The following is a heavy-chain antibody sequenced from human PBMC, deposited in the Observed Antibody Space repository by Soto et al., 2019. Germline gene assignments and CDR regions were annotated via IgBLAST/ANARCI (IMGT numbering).Heavy chain of an antibody. CDR2: ISTTGGNT. CDR3: AKPSGGSYPESRVFDS. V-gene: IGHV3-23*01. Sequence: GGSLRLSCAASGFTFYSSAMSWVRQAPGKGLEWVSAISTTGGNTLYADSVKGRFTISRDNSKNTLYLQMNSLRAEDTAIYYCAKPSGGSYPESRVFDSWGQGTRVTVSA. J-gene: IGHJ4*02. D-gene: IGHD1-26*01. CDR1: GFTFYSSA.